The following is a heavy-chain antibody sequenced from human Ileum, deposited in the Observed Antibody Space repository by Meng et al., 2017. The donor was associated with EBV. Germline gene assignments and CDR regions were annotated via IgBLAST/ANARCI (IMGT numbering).Heavy chain of an antibody. J-gene: IGHJ4*02. CDR2: ISYYGSNK. CDR3: ARDQSDYFDY. V-gene: IGHV3-30-3*01. CDR1: GFTFRSYA. Sequence: QVQLVGSGGGVVQPGRSLRLSCAASGFTFRSYAMHWVRQAPGKGLEWVAVISYYGSNKYYADSVKGRFTISRDNSKNTLYLQMNSPRAEDTAVYYCARDQSDYFDYWGQGTLVTVSS.